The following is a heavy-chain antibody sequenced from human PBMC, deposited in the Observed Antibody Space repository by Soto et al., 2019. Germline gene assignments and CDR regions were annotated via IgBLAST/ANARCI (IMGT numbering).Heavy chain of an antibody. V-gene: IGHV3-74*01. CDR3: ARDRVESGYPEYFQH. CDR1: GFTFSSYW. CDR2: IKSDGSGT. Sequence: GGSLRLSCVASGFTFSSYWMHWVRQAPGKGPLWVSRIKSDGSGTYYADSVQGRFTISRDNSKNTLYLQMNSLRAEDTAVYYCARDRVESGYPEYFQHWGQGTLVTVSS. D-gene: IGHD3-22*01. J-gene: IGHJ1*01.